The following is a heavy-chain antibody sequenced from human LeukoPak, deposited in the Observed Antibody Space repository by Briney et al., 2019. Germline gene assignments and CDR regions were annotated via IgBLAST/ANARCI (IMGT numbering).Heavy chain of an antibody. CDR1: GGSITNGDSY. J-gene: IGHJ4*02. V-gene: IGHV4-30-4*01. Sequence: PSETLSLTCTVSGGSITNGDSYWSCIRQPPGKGLEWIGYIYHSGSSYYNPSLETRVTVSVDTSKNQFSLKVRSVTAADTAVYYCARDSSGASYVVWGQGTLVTVSS. CDR2: IYHSGSS. CDR3: ARDSSGASYVV. D-gene: IGHD1-26*01.